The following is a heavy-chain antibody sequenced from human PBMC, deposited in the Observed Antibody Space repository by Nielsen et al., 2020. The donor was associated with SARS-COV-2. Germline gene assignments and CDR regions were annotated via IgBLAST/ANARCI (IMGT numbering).Heavy chain of an antibody. CDR2: IYPADSDT. Sequence: GESLKISCMGSGYSFATYWIGWVRQMPGKGLEWMGVIYPADSDTRYSPSFQGQVTISADKSITTAYLQWSSLKASDTAMYYCARHGTAYDAFDFWGLGTMVTVSS. V-gene: IGHV5-51*01. D-gene: IGHD5-18*01. CDR1: GYSFATYW. J-gene: IGHJ3*01. CDR3: ARHGTAYDAFDF.